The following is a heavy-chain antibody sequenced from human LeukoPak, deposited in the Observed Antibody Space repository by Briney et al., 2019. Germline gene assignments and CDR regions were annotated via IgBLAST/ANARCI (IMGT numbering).Heavy chain of an antibody. CDR1: AFSFSSYN. J-gene: IGHJ4*02. CDR2: ITSGNDI. Sequence: GGSLRLSCAASAFSFSSYNLNWVRHAPGKGLEWVSSITSGNDIYYADSMKGRFTVSRDNAKNSLYLQMNSLRAEDTAMYYCAREKASGDMDYWGQGTLVTVSS. CDR3: AREKASGDMDY. D-gene: IGHD7-27*01. V-gene: IGHV3-21*01.